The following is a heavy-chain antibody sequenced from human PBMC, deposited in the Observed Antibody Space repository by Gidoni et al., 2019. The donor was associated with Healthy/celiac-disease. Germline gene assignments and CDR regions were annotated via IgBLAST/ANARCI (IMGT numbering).Heavy chain of an antibody. J-gene: IGHJ5*02. V-gene: IGHV3-9*01. D-gene: IGHD3-9*01. Sequence: EVQMVESGGGLVQPGRSLSLSCAAAGFTFGDYGMHWVRQAPGKGLEWVSGISRNSSIIGYADSVKGRFTISRDNAKNALHLQMNSLRSEDTALYHCAKDVGGLTVTGWFDPWGQGTTVTVSS. CDR1: GFTFGDYG. CDR3: AKDVGGLTVTGWFDP. CDR2: ISRNSSII.